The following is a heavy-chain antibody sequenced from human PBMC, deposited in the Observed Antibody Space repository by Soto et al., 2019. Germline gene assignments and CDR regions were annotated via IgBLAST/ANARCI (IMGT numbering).Heavy chain of an antibody. CDR3: ARVRSSSSRNYYYYYYMDV. Sequence: EVQLVESGGGLVQPGGSLRLSCAASGFTFSSYSMNWVRQTPGKGLEWVSYISSSSSTIYYDDSVKGRFTISRDNAKNSLYLQMNSLRADDTAVYSCARVRSSSSRNYYYYYYMDVWGKGTTVTVSS. V-gene: IGHV3-48*01. CDR2: ISSSSSTI. J-gene: IGHJ6*03. CDR1: GFTFSSYS. D-gene: IGHD6-6*01.